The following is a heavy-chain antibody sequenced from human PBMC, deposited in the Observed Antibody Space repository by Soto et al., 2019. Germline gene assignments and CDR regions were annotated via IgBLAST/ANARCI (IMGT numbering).Heavy chain of an antibody. J-gene: IGHJ4*02. D-gene: IGHD3-9*01. CDR1: GFTFSDYY. CDR2: ISSSGSNI. V-gene: IGHV3-11*01. Sequence: QVQLVESGGGLVKPGGSLRLSCAASGFTFSDYYMSWIRQAPGKGLEWVSYISSSGSNIYYADSVKGRFTISRDNAKNSLYRKMNSLRAEDTAVYYCARGKARSGYFDWLLYYWGQGTLVTVSS. CDR3: ARGKARSGYFDWLLYY.